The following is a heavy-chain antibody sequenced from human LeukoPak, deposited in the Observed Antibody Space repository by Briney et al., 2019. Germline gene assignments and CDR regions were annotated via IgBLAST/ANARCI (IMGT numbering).Heavy chain of an antibody. V-gene: IGHV3-64*01. CDR1: GFTLGSYA. J-gene: IGHJ4*02. CDR3: ARDRSLTPNYYDSRGGVD. D-gene: IGHD3-22*01. Sequence: GGSLRLSCAASGFTLGSYAMHWVRQAPGKGLEYVSAITNDGGTTFYANSVKGRFTISRDNSKNTLFLQMGSLRPEDMAVYYCARDRSLTPNYYDSRGGVDWGQGTLVTVSS. CDR2: ITNDGGTT.